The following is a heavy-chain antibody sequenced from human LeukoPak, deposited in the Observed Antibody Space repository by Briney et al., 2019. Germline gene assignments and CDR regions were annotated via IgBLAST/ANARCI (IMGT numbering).Heavy chain of an antibody. CDR2: ISGSGGST. CDR3: AKGSYSSGWSGGALTYYFDY. D-gene: IGHD6-19*01. J-gene: IGHJ4*02. Sequence: GGSLRLSCAASGFTFSSYAMSWVRQAPGKGLEWVSAISGSGGSTYYADSGKGRFTISRDNSKNTLYLQMNSLRAEDTAVYYCAKGSYSSGWSGGALTYYFDYWGQGTLVTVSS. CDR1: GFTFSSYA. V-gene: IGHV3-23*01.